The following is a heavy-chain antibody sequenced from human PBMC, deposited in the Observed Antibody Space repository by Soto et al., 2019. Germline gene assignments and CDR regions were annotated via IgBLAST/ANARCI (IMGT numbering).Heavy chain of an antibody. D-gene: IGHD4-17*01. CDR1: GYTFTSYA. J-gene: IGHJ5*02. CDR2: INAGNGNT. CDR3: ARVSHDYGDYWFDP. Sequence: QVQLVQSGAEVKKPGASVKVSCKASGYTFTSYAMHWVRQAPGQRLEWMGWINAGNGNTKYSQKFQGSVTITRDTSASTAYMELSSLRSEDTAVYYCARVSHDYGDYWFDPWGQGTLVTVSS. V-gene: IGHV1-3*01.